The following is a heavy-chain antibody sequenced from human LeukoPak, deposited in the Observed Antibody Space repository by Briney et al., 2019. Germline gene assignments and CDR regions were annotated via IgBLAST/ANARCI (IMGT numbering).Heavy chain of an antibody. V-gene: IGHV3-48*03. CDR2: ISSTGGTI. Sequence: GGSLRLSCAASGFTFSGYAMNWVRQAPGKGLEWLSHISSTGGTIYYADSVKGRLTVSRDNAKNSLYLQMNSLRAEDTAVYYCAKSDPYGDSLIEVWGQGALVTVSS. J-gene: IGHJ4*02. D-gene: IGHD4-17*01. CDR3: AKSDPYGDSLIEV. CDR1: GFTFSGYA.